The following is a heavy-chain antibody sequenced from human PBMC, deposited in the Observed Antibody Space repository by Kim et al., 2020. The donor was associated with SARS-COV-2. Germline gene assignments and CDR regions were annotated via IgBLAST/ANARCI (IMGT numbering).Heavy chain of an antibody. CDR3: ASRTTYSSSWQIYYYYYYGMDG. CDR1: GGTFSSYA. D-gene: IGHD6-13*01. V-gene: IGHV1-69*13. Sequence: SVKVSCKASGGTFSSYAISWVRQAPGQGLERMGGIIPIFGTANYAQKFQGRVTITADESTSTVYMELSILRSEDTAVYYCASRTTYSSSWQIYYYYYYGMDGWGQGTTVTVSS. J-gene: IGHJ6*02. CDR2: IIPIFGTA.